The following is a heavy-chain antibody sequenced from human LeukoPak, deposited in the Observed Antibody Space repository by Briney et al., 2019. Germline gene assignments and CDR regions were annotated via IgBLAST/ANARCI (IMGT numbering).Heavy chain of an antibody. CDR2: IYSGGST. D-gene: IGHD1-1*01. J-gene: IGHJ3*02. CDR3: ARDLFTTEAFDT. V-gene: IGHV3-66*01. Sequence: PGGSLRLSCAASGFTVSSNYMGWVRQAPGKGLEWVSVIYSGGSTYYADSVKGRFTVSRDNSKNTLYLQLHRLRAEDTAVYYCARDLFTTEAFDTWGQGTMVTVSS. CDR1: GFTVSSNY.